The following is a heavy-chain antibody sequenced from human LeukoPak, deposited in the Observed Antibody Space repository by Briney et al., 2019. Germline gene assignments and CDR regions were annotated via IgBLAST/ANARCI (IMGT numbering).Heavy chain of an antibody. CDR2: IKSKTDGGTT. D-gene: IGHD3-3*01. J-gene: IGHJ4*02. CDR1: GFTFSNAW. CDR3: TTSLSRYDFWSGYSLVYYFDY. Sequence: GGSLRLSCAASGFTFSNAWMSWVRQAPGKGLEWVGRIKSKTDGGTTDHAAPVKGRFTISRDDSKNTLYLQMNSLKTEDTAVYYCTTSLSRYDFWSGYSLVYYFDYWGQGTLVTVSS. V-gene: IGHV3-15*01.